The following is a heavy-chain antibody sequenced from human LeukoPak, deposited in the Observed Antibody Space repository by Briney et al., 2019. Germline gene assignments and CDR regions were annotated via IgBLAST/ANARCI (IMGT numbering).Heavy chain of an antibody. Sequence: SETLSLTCTVSGGSISSYYWSWIRQPPGKGLEWIGYIYYSGSTNYNPSLKSRVTISVDTSKNQFSLKLSSVTAADTAVYYCARWGPSIYLFDYWGQGTLVTVSS. J-gene: IGHJ4*02. CDR1: GGSISSYY. V-gene: IGHV4-59*01. CDR2: IYYSGST. D-gene: IGHD6-6*01. CDR3: ARWGPSIYLFDY.